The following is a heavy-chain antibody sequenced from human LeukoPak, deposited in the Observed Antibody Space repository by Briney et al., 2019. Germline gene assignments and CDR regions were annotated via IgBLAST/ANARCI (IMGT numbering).Heavy chain of an antibody. V-gene: IGHV1-46*02. CDR2: INPVGGHT. CDR3: TIVLIYFGESRLHTTQDF. D-gene: IGHD3-10*01. CDR1: GYDFNRFH. Sequence: ASVNVSCRASGYDFNRFHIYWVRQAPGQGLEWLGGINPVGGHTAYTHRFQGRIAMTRDTSTSTVYMQLGSLTSEDTAMYYCTIVLIYFGESRLHTTQDFWGQGTLVAVSS. J-gene: IGHJ4*02.